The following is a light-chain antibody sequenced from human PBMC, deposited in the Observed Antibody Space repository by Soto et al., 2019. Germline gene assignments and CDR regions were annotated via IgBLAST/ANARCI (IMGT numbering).Light chain of an antibody. Sequence: AIQLTQSPSSPSASVGDRVTITFRASQGISSALAWYQQKPGKAPKLLIYDASSLESGVPSRFSGSGSGTDFTLTISSLQPEDFATYYCQQFNTYPPSGTLGQGTRLEIK. CDR2: DAS. CDR1: QGISSA. V-gene: IGKV1-13*02. J-gene: IGKJ5*01. CDR3: QQFNTYPPSGT.